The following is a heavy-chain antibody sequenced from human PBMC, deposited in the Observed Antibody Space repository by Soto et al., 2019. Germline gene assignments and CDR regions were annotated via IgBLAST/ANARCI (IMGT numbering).Heavy chain of an antibody. D-gene: IGHD4-4*01. Sequence: EVQLVESGGGLVKPGGSRRLSCEASGFTFSSYSMIWVRQAPGKGLEWVSSISTTSSYIYNADSVKGRFTISRDNAKNSLYLLMNSLRAEDTAVYYCAREGSLYNDYISNCADYWGQGTLVTVSS. J-gene: IGHJ4*02. V-gene: IGHV3-21*01. CDR3: AREGSLYNDYISNCADY. CDR1: GFTFSSYS. CDR2: ISTTSSYI.